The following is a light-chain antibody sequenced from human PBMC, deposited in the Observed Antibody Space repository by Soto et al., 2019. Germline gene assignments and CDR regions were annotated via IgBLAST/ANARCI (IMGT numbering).Light chain of an antibody. V-gene: IGLV2-14*01. CDR1: SSDVGGYNY. Sequence: QSVLTQPASVSGSPGQSISNSCTGTSSDVGGYNYVSWYQQHPGKAPKLRIYDVSNRPSGVSNRFSGSKSGNTASLTISGLQADDEADYYCSSYTSSSTPYVFGTGTKVTVL. J-gene: IGLJ1*01. CDR3: SSYTSSSTPYV. CDR2: DVS.